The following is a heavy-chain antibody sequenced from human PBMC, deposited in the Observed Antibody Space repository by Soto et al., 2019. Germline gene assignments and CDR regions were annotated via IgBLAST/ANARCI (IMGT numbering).Heavy chain of an antibody. D-gene: IGHD2-15*01. V-gene: IGHV4-4*02. CDR1: GGSISSSNW. CDR2: IYHRGST. Sequence: SETLSLTCTVSGGSISSSNWWSWVRQPAGKGLEWIGEIYHRGSTNYNPSLKSRVTISVDKSKNQFSLKLSPVTAADTAVYYCARERRKLLRVYYGMDVWGQGTTVTVSS. J-gene: IGHJ6*02. CDR3: ARERRKLLRVYYGMDV.